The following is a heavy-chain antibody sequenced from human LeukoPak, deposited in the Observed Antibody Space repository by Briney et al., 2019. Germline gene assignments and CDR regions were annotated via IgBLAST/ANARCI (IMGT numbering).Heavy chain of an antibody. Sequence: GGCPRLSCAASGFTFSSYSMKWVRQAPGKGLERVSSIISSIIYIYYADSVKGRFTISRDNAKNSLYLQMNSLRAEDTAVYYCASVENYWGQGTLVTVSS. CDR2: IISSIIYI. V-gene: IGHV3-21*01. J-gene: IGHJ4*02. CDR1: GFTFSSYS. CDR3: ASVENY.